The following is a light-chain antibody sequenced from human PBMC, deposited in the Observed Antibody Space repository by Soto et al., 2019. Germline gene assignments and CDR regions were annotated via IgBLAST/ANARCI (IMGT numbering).Light chain of an antibody. V-gene: IGKV3-11*01. CDR3: QQRSNWPIT. CDR2: EAS. CDR1: QSVRNY. Sequence: EIVLTQSPATLSLSPGERATLSCRARQSVRNYLAWFQQKPGQAPRLLIYEASNRATGIPGRFSGSGSETDFTLTISSLEPEDFAVYYCQQRSNWPITFGQGTRLEIK. J-gene: IGKJ5*01.